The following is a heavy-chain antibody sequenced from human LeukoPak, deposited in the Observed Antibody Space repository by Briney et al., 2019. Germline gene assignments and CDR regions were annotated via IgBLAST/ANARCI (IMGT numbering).Heavy chain of an antibody. CDR3: ARDLYYYDSSGYGFDY. CDR1: GFTFDDYG. J-gene: IGHJ4*02. V-gene: IGHV3-20*04. Sequence: GGSLRLSCAASGFTFDDYGMSWVRQAPGKGLEWVSGINWNGGSTGYADSVKGRFTISRDNAKNSLYLQMNSLRAEDTALYYCARDLYYYDSSGYGFDYWGQGTLVTVSS. CDR2: INWNGGST. D-gene: IGHD3-22*01.